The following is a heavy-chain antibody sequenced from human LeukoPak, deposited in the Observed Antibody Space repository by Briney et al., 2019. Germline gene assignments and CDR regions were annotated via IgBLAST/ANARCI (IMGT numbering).Heavy chain of an antibody. V-gene: IGHV4-4*07. J-gene: IGHJ5*02. CDR1: GGSISSYY. Sequence: SETLSLTCTVSGGSISSYYWSWIRQPAGKGLEWIGRIYTSGTTNYNPSLKSRVTMSVDTSKNQFSLELNSVTAADTAVYYCARGSRYSSGGVRWFDPWGQGTLVTVSS. CDR2: IYTSGTT. CDR3: ARGSRYSSGGVRWFDP. D-gene: IGHD6-19*01.